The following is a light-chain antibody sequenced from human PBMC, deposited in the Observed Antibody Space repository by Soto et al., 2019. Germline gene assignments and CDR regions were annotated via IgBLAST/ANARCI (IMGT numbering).Light chain of an antibody. CDR2: SAS. V-gene: IGKV1-27*01. CDR1: QGISSY. CDR3: QKYNSVPLT. J-gene: IGKJ4*01. Sequence: DIQMTQSPSSLSASVGDRVTITCLASQGISSYLAWYQQKPGKVPKLLIYSASTLPSGVPSRFSGSGSGTDFTLTISSLQPEDVATYYCQKYNSVPLTFGGGTKVEIK.